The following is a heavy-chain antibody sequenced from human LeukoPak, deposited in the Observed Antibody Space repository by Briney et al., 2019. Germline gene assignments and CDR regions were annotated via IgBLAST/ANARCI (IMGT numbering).Heavy chain of an antibody. J-gene: IGHJ2*01. V-gene: IGHV1-46*01. Sequence: ASVKVSCKASGYILTSYYMHWVRQAPGQGLEWMGIINPSGGSTSYAQKFQGRVTMTRDMSTSTVYMELSSLRSEDTAVYYCARTVTTGVFGYFDLWGRGTLVTVSS. CDR1: GYILTSYY. CDR3: ARTVTTGVFGYFDL. D-gene: IGHD4-17*01. CDR2: INPSGGST.